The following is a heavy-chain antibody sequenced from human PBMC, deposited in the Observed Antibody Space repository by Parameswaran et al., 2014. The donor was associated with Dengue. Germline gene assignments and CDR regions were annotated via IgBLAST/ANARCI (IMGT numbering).Heavy chain of an antibody. CDR3: AKYSSSSDYY. J-gene: IGHJ4*02. CDR2: SITVEH. D-gene: IGHD6-6*01. Sequence: RWIRQPPGRDWSGLGISITVEHQLQPSLKSRVTISVDTSKNQFSLKLSSVTAADTAVYYCAKYSSSSDYYWGQGTLVTVSS. V-gene: IGHV4-59*01.